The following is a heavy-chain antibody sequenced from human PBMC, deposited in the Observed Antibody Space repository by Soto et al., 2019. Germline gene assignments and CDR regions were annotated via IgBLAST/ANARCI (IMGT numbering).Heavy chain of an antibody. J-gene: IGHJ6*02. CDR1: GGSFSGYY. CDR2: INHSGST. Sequence: QVQLQQWGAGLLKPSETLSLTCAVYGGSFSGYYWSWIRQPPGKGLEWIGEINHSGSTNYNPSLKSRVTISVDTSKNQFSLKLSSVTAADTAVYYCARGFDDILTGYLPYYYGMDVWGQVTTVTVSS. V-gene: IGHV4-34*01. CDR3: ARGFDDILTGYLPYYYGMDV. D-gene: IGHD3-9*01.